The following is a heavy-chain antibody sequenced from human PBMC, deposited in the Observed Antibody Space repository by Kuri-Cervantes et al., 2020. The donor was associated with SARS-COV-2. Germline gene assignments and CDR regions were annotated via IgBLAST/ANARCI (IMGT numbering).Heavy chain of an antibody. J-gene: IGHJ4*02. Sequence: SETLSLTRTVSGGSISSSNWWSWVRQPPGKGLEWIGEIYHSGSTNHNPSLKSRVTISVDKSKNQFSLKLSSVTAADTAVYYCAKTPGYSYGALYFDYWGQGTLVTVSS. CDR1: GGSISSSNW. CDR3: AKTPGYSYGALYFDY. V-gene: IGHV4-4*02. D-gene: IGHD5-18*01. CDR2: IYHSGST.